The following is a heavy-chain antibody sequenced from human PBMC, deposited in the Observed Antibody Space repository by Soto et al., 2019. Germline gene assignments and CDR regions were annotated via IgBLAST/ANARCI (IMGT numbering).Heavy chain of an antibody. CDR3: ATLPAATSYYGMDV. V-gene: IGHV1-2*02. D-gene: IGHD2-2*01. J-gene: IGHJ6*02. CDR2: INPNSGGT. CDR1: GYTFTSYG. Sequence: GSSVKVSCKASGYTFTSYGISWVRQAPGQGLEWMGWINPNSGGTNYAQKFQGRVTMTRDTSISTAYMELSRLRSDDTAVYYCATLPAATSYYGMDVWGQGTTVTVSS.